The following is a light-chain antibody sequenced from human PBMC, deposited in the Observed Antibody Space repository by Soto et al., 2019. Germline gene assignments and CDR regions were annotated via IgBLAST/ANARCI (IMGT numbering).Light chain of an antibody. CDR1: SSDIGNHY. CDR3: AIWDESLSGL. Sequence: QSVLSQPPSAFGTPGQRVTISCSGSSSDIGNHYVYWYQQLPGTTPKLLIYRDDRRPSGVPDRFSGSRSGTSASLAISGLQYEDEADYSCAIWDESLSGLFGGGTKLTVL. CDR2: RDD. V-gene: IGLV1-47*01. J-gene: IGLJ2*01.